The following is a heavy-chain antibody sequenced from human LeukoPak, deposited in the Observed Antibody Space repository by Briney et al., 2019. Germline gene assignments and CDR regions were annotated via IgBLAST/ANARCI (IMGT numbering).Heavy chain of an antibody. Sequence: GALRLSCAASGFTFSSYSMNWVRQAPGKGLEWVSRINSDGSTTNYADSVKGRFTISRDNAKNTLFLQMNSLRAEDTAVYYCASLQNVPSYYYYYVMDVWGQGTTVTVSS. D-gene: IGHD2/OR15-2a*01. CDR3: ASLQNVPSYYYYYVMDV. CDR2: INSDGSTT. CDR1: GFTFSSYS. V-gene: IGHV3-74*01. J-gene: IGHJ6*02.